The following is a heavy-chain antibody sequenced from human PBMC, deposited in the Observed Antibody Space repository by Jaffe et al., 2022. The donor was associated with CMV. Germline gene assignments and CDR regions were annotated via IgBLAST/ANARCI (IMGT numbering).Heavy chain of an antibody. J-gene: IGHJ5*02. CDR1: GFTFSTYA. Sequence: EVQLLESGGGLVQPGGSLRVSCAASGFTFSTYAMTWVRQAPGKGLEWVSSISDNGDRTFYADSVKGRFTISRDNSKNMLHLQMSSLRAEDTAVYYCAKDLVVVGTSYSWGQGTLVTVSS. V-gene: IGHV3-23*01. D-gene: IGHD2-21*01. CDR2: ISDNGDRT. CDR3: AKDLVVVGTSYS.